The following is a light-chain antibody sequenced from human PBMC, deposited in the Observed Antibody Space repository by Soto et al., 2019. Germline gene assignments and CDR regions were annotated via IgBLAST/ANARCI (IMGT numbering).Light chain of an antibody. CDR2: YDS. J-gene: IGLJ1*01. CDR1: NIGSKS. Sequence: SYELTQPPSVSVAPGKTARITCGGNNIGSKSVHWYQQKPGQAPVLVIYYDSDRPSGIPERFSGSNSGNTATLTISRVEAGDEADYYCQVWDSSSHPSYVFGTGTKLTVL. CDR3: QVWDSSSHPSYV. V-gene: IGLV3-21*04.